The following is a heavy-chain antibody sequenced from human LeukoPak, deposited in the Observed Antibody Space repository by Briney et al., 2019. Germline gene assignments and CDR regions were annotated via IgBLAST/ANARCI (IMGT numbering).Heavy chain of an antibody. CDR2: ISSSSTTI. CDR3: TRILDSAWGELGY. J-gene: IGHJ4*02. D-gene: IGHD6-19*01. Sequence: GGSLRLSCAASGSTFNTYSMNWVRQAPGKGLEWVSYISSSSTTIYYADSVKGRFTISRDNAKNSLYLQMNSLRAEDTAVYYCTRILDSAWGELGYWGQGTLVTVSS. CDR1: GSTFNTYS. V-gene: IGHV3-48*01.